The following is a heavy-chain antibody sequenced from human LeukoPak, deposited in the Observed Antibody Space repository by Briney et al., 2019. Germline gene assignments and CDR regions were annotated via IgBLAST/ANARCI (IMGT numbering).Heavy chain of an antibody. CDR1: GGTFSSYA. Sequence: ASVQVSCKASGGTFSSYAISWVRQVPGQGLEWMVWINPNSGGTTSAQKFQGRVIMTRDTSVSTAYMELRSLSSDDTAVDYCAKYVVVVSAAAERYFDHWGQGTLVTVSS. CDR2: INPNSGGT. J-gene: IGHJ4*02. D-gene: IGHD2-2*01. V-gene: IGHV1-2*02. CDR3: AKYVVVVSAAAERYFDH.